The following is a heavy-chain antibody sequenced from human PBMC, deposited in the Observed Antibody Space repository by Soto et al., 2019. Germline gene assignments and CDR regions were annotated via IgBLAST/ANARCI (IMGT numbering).Heavy chain of an antibody. V-gene: IGHV2-5*02. D-gene: IGHD2-15*01. CDR2: IYWDDDK. J-gene: IGHJ3*02. Sequence: QITLRESGPTLVKPTQTLTLTCTFSGFSLSTYGVSVGWIRQPPGKALEWLALIYWDDDKRYSPSLESRLSITKDTSKNQVALTMTNMDPVDTATYYCAHSTELHFAGGAFDIWGQGTMVTVSS. CDR1: GFSLSTYGVS. CDR3: AHSTELHFAGGAFDI.